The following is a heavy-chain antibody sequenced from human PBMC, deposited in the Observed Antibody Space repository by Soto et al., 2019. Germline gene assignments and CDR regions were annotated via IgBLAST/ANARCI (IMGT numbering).Heavy chain of an antibody. Sequence: SETLSLTCTVSGGSISSYYWSWIRQPPGKGLEWIGYIYYSGSTYYNPSLKSRVTISVDTSKNQFSLKLSSVTAADTAVYYCARGSKFDYWGQGTLVTVSS. CDR1: GGSISSYY. CDR2: IYYSGST. D-gene: IGHD3-10*01. J-gene: IGHJ4*02. V-gene: IGHV4-59*08. CDR3: ARGSKFDY.